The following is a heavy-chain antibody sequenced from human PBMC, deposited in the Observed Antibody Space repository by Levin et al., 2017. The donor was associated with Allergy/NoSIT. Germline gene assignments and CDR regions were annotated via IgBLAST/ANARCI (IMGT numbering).Heavy chain of an antibody. Sequence: EASVKVSCKASGYTFTSYDINWVRQATGQGLEWMGWMNPNSGNTGYAQKFQGRVTMTRNTSISTAYMELSSLRSEDTAVYYCARVKGSSSWYPGSHYYYGMDVWGQGTTVTVSS. J-gene: IGHJ6*02. V-gene: IGHV1-8*01. CDR3: ARVKGSSSWYPGSHYYYGMDV. CDR1: GYTFTSYD. D-gene: IGHD6-13*01. CDR2: MNPNSGNT.